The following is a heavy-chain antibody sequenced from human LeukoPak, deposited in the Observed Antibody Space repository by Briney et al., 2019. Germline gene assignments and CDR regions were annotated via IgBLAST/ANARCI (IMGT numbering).Heavy chain of an antibody. V-gene: IGHV4-59*01. J-gene: IGHJ4*02. CDR1: GGSISSYY. CDR3: ARVKSDIFDY. CDR2: IYYSWGT. D-gene: IGHD3-9*01. Sequence: SETLSLTCTVSGGSISSYYWSWLRQPPGKGLEWIGYIYYSWGTNYNPSLKSRVTISVDTSKNQFSLKLSSVTAADTAVYYCARVKSDIFDYWGQGTLVTVSS.